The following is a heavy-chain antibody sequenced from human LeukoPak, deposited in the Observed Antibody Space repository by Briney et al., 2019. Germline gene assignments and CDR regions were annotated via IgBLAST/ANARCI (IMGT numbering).Heavy chain of an antibody. J-gene: IGHJ4*02. CDR1: GGSISSGGYY. D-gene: IGHD4-17*01. CDR3: ARTSHDYGDLWYFDY. CDR2: IYYSGST. Sequence: SETLSLTCTVSGGSISSGGYYWSWIRQPPGKGLEWIGYIYYSGSTNYNPSLKSRVTISVDTSKNQFSLKLSSVTAADTAVYYCARTSHDYGDLWYFDYWGQGTLVTVSS. V-gene: IGHV4-61*08.